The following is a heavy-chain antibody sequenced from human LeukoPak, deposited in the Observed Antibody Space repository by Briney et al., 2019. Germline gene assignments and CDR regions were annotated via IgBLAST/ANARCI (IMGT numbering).Heavy chain of an antibody. D-gene: IGHD2-15*01. V-gene: IGHV1-46*01. J-gene: IGHJ6*03. Sequence: ASVKVSCKASGYTFTNYYMHWVRQAPGQGPEWMGIINPSSGSTSYAQKFQGRVTMTGDMSTSTVYMELSSLRSEDTAVYYCARANKGYCSGGSCYYYYMDVWGKGTTVTISS. CDR3: ARANKGYCSGGSCYYYYMDV. CDR1: GYTFTNYY. CDR2: INPSSGST.